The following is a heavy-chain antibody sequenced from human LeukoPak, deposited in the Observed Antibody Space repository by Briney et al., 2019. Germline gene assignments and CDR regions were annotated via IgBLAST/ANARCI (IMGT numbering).Heavy chain of an antibody. Sequence: GGSLRLSCVASGFTFRTYWMHWVRQAPGKGLVWVSRIKGDGSTINYADSVRGRFSISRDNAKNTVYLQMNSLRAEDTAVYYCARDIVFGSGSCLDWGQGALVTVSS. D-gene: IGHD3-10*01. J-gene: IGHJ4*02. V-gene: IGHV3-74*01. CDR3: ARDIVFGSGSCLD. CDR2: IKGDGSTI. CDR1: GFTFRTYW.